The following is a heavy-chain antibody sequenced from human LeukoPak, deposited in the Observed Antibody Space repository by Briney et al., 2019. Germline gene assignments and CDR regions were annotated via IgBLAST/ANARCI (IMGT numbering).Heavy chain of an antibody. J-gene: IGHJ5*02. CDR2: VSATGRET. CDR3: ARTWNSAIGSAGDWFDP. V-gene: IGHV3-23*01. Sequence: PGGSLKLSCSASGFTFSSFVMSWVRQSPGKGLEWVSGVSATGRETVYADSVEGRFTISRDNSKNTVYLQMNSLTTEDTAKYYCARTWNSAIGSAGDWFDPWGQGAQVIVSS. CDR1: GFTFSSFV. D-gene: IGHD3-10*01.